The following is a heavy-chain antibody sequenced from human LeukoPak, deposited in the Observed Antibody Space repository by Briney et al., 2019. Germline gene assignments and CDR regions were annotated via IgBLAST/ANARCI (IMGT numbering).Heavy chain of an antibody. Sequence: PSETLSLTCTVSGGSISSSSYYWGWIRQPPGKGLEWIGSIYYSGSTYYNPSLKSRVTISVDTSKNQFSLKLSSVTAADTAVYYCARDKWSGDYPLKYYYYMDVWGEGTTVTVSS. V-gene: IGHV4-39*07. CDR1: GGSISSSSYY. CDR2: IYYSGST. CDR3: ARDKWSGDYPLKYYYYMDV. J-gene: IGHJ6*03. D-gene: IGHD4-17*01.